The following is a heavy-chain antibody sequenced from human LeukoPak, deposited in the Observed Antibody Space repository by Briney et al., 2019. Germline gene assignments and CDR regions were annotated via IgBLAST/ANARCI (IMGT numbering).Heavy chain of an antibody. Sequence: PGGSLRLSCAASGFTFSSYWMSWVRQAPGKGLEWVANIEEHGSQKYYVDSVKGRFTTSRGNAKNSVCLQMNSLRAEDTAVYYCARVGRVTTPRYSDYWGQGTLVTVSS. J-gene: IGHJ4*02. V-gene: IGHV3-7*01. CDR1: GFTFSSYW. D-gene: IGHD4-17*01. CDR3: ARVGRVTTPRYSDY. CDR2: IEEHGSQK.